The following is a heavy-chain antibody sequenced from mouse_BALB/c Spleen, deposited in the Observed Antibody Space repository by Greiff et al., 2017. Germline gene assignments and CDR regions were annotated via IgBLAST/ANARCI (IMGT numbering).Heavy chain of an antibody. Sequence: EVQLQQSGAELVKPGASVKLSCTASGFNIKDTYMHWVKQRPEQGLEWIGRIDPANGNTKYDPKFQGKATITADTSSNTAYLQLSSLTSEDTAVYYCARGIYYGNYVDYFDYWGQGTTLTVSS. CDR2: IDPANGNT. CDR3: ARGIYYGNYVDYFDY. CDR1: GFNIKDTY. J-gene: IGHJ2*01. V-gene: IGHV14-3*02. D-gene: IGHD2-1*01.